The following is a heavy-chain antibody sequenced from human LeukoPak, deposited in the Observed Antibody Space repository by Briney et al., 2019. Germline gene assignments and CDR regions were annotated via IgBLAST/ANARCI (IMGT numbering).Heavy chain of an antibody. D-gene: IGHD1-26*01. V-gene: IGHV4-59*01. J-gene: IGHJ5*02. CDR3: ARDRLGANWFDP. CDR2: IYYSGST. CDR1: GGSISSYY. Sequence: KSSETLSLTCIVSGGSISSYYWSWIRQPPGKGLEWIGYIYYSGSTNYNPSLKSRVTISVDTSKNQFSLKLSSVTAADTAVYYCARDRLGANWFDPWGQGTLVTVSS.